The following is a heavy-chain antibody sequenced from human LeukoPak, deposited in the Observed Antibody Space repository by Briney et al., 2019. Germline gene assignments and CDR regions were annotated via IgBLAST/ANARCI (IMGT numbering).Heavy chain of an antibody. CDR1: GFTFSTYA. CDR2: ISGDSAYI. Sequence: GGSLRLSCAGSGFTFSTYAMDWVRQAPGKGPEWVSSISGDSAYIYYADSVKGRSTVSRDNARNSLYLHMNSLKAEDTAVYYCARSARISWSSFDFWGQGTLVTVSS. D-gene: IGHD6-13*01. CDR3: ARSARISWSSFDF. J-gene: IGHJ4*02. V-gene: IGHV3-21*01.